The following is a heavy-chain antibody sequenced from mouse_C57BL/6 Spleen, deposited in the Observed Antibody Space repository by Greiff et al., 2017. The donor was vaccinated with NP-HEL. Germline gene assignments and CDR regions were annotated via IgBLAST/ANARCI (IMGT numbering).Heavy chain of an antibody. CDR1: GYSFTSYY. J-gene: IGHJ2*01. D-gene: IGHD3-2*02. CDR2: IYPGSGNT. V-gene: IGHV1-66*01. Sequence: QVQLQQSGPELVKPGASVEISCKASGYSFTSYYIHWVKQRPGQGLEWIGWIYPGSGNTKYNEKFKGKATLTSDTSSSPAYMQLSSLPSEDSAVYYCARELRSPFDYWGQGTTLTVSS. CDR3: ARELRSPFDY.